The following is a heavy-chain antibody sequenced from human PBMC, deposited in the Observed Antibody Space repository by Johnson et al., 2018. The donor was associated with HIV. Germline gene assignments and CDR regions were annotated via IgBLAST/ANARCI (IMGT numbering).Heavy chain of an antibody. CDR3: ARVLSWWSGAFDL. D-gene: IGHD2-21*01. J-gene: IGHJ3*01. CDR1: GFTFRSYA. Sequence: QVQLVESGGGVVQPGRSLRLSRAASGFTFRSYAMHWVRQAPGKGLEWVAVISSDGSNNFYADSVQFRFTVSRDNSKNSVSLQMNSLRAEDTAVYYCARVLSWWSGAFDLRGQGTMVAVSS. V-gene: IGHV3-30*04. CDR2: ISSDGSNN.